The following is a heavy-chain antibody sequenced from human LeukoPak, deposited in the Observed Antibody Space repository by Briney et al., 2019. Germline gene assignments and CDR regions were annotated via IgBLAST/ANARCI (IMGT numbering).Heavy chain of an antibody. D-gene: IGHD3-10*01. CDR2: MNPNSGNT. V-gene: IGHV1-8*03. CDR1: GYTFTSYD. Sequence: GASVKVSCKASGYTFTSYDINWVRQATGQGLEWMGWMNPNSGNTGYAQKFQGRVTITRNTSISTAYMELSSLRSEDTAVYYCARGSRADFLWFGKYYYYYMDVWGKGTTVTVSS. CDR3: ARGSRADFLWFGKYYYYYMDV. J-gene: IGHJ6*03.